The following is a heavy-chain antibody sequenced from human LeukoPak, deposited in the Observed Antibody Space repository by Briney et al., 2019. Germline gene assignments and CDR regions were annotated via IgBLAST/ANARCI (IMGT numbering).Heavy chain of an antibody. D-gene: IGHD5-12*01. CDR3: ARASESSGYDPYFDY. CDR2: ISGSGGRGAST. CDR1: GFSFSTYA. J-gene: IGHJ4*02. V-gene: IGHV3-23*01. Sequence: GGSLRLSCAASGFSFSTYAMNWVRQAPGKGLEWVSGISGSGGRGASTYYADSVKGRFTISRDNAKNSLYLQMNSLRAEDTAVYYCARASESSGYDPYFDYWGQGILVTVSS.